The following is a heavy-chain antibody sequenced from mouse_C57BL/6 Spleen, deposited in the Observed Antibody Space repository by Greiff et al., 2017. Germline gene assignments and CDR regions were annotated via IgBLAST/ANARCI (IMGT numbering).Heavy chain of an antibody. Sequence: EVQLQQSGPELVKPGASVKISCKASGYTFTDYYMNWVKQSHGKSLEWIGDINPNNGGTSYNQKFKGKATLTVDKSSSTAYMELRSLTSEDSAVYYCARETIDYYGSSWFAYWGQGTLVTVSA. CDR2: INPNNGGT. D-gene: IGHD1-1*01. CDR3: ARETIDYYGSSWFAY. V-gene: IGHV1-26*01. CDR1: GYTFTDYY. J-gene: IGHJ3*01.